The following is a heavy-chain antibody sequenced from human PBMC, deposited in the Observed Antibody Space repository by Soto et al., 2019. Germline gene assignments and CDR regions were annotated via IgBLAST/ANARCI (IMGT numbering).Heavy chain of an antibody. Sequence: GESLKISCKGSGYSFTSYWISWVRQMPGKGLEWMGRIDPSDSYTNYSPSFQGHVTISADKSINTAYLQWSSLKASDTAMYYCARPRSMGLTGGYYYGMDVWGQGTTVTVSS. CDR1: GYSFTSYW. D-gene: IGHD3-9*01. J-gene: IGHJ6*02. CDR3: ARPRSMGLTGGYYYGMDV. CDR2: IDPSDSYT. V-gene: IGHV5-10-1*01.